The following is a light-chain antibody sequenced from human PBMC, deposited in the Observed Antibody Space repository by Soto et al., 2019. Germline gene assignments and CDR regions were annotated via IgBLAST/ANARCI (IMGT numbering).Light chain of an antibody. CDR1: QGISSY. J-gene: IGKJ4*01. CDR2: AVS. CDR3: QQLKSYPQST. V-gene: IGKV1-9*01. Sequence: IQLTQSPSFLSAYVGDRVNITCRASQGISSYLAWYQQKPGKAPKLLIYAVSTLQSGVPSRFTGTESGTEVTLTISSLQPEDFATYYCQQLKSYPQSTFGGGTKVEIK.